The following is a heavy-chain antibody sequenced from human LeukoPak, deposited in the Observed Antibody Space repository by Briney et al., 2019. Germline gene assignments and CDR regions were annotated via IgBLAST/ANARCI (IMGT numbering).Heavy chain of an antibody. V-gene: IGHV3-30-3*01. CDR3: ARGSPPDN. CDR2: MSYDGSNS. J-gene: IGHJ4*02. Sequence: PGVSLRLSCAASGSSFSGYAMYWVRQAPGKGLEWVAVMSYDGSNSYYVDSVKGRFTISRDDSKNTLYLQMSSLRPEDTAVYYCARGSPPDNWGQGTLVTVSS. CDR1: GSSFSGYA.